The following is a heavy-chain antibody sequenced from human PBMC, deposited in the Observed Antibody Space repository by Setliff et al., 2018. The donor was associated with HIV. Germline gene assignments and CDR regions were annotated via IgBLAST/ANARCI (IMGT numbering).Heavy chain of an antibody. CDR2: IFYSGST. CDR3: ATGITVAPDY. CDR1: GGSIDTGGYY. D-gene: IGHD6-19*01. Sequence: SETLSLTCTVSGGSIDTGGYYWSWIRQHPGKGLEWIGYIFYSGSTYYNPSLKSRVTISADTSKNQFSLKLTSVTAADTAVYYCATGITVAPDYWGQGSLVTVSS. J-gene: IGHJ4*02. V-gene: IGHV4-31*03.